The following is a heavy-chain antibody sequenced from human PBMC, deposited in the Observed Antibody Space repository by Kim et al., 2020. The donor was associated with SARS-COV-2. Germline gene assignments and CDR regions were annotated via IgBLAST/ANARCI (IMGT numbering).Heavy chain of an antibody. CDR2: ISSSSSYI. CDR3: ARDGALLLVPGLRLKTEKSGPPPGNPIDY. J-gene: IGHJ4*02. CDR1: GFTFSSYS. D-gene: IGHD2-8*01. Sequence: GGSLRLSCAASGFTFSSYSMNWVRQAPGKGLEWVSSISSSSSYIYYADSVKGRFTISRDNAKNSLYLQMNSLRAEDTAVYYCARDGALLLVPGLRLKTEKSGPPPGNPIDYWGQGTLVTVSS. V-gene: IGHV3-21*01.